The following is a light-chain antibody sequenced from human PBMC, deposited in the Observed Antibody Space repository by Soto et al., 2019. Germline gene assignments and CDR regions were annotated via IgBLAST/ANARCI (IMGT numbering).Light chain of an antibody. J-gene: IGKJ5*01. Sequence: DIQMTQSPSSLSASVEYRVIITCRASQSISNHLNWYQQNPGKAPKLLIYAASSLQSGVPSRFSGSGSGTDFTLTISSLQPEDFATYYCQKSYSTPFTSGQGKRLEIK. V-gene: IGKV1-39*01. CDR1: QSISNH. CDR3: QKSYSTPFT. CDR2: AAS.